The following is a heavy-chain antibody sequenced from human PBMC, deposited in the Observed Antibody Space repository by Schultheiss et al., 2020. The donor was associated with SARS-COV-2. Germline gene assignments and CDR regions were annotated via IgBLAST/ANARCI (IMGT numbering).Heavy chain of an antibody. Sequence: SGPTLVKPTQTLTLTCTFSGFSLSTSGVGVGWIRQPPGKALEWLAVIYWDGDERYNPFLKTRLTITSDTSKNQVVLTMTNMDPVDTATYYCAHVDTAMDSFDYWGQGTLVTVSS. V-gene: IGHV2-5*02. J-gene: IGHJ4*02. D-gene: IGHD5-18*01. CDR1: GFSLSTSGVG. CDR3: AHVDTAMDSFDY. CDR2: IYWDGDE.